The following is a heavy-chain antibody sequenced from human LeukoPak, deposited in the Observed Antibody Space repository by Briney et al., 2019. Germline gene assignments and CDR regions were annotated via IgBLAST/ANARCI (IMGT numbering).Heavy chain of an antibody. V-gene: IGHV3-21*01. CDR3: ASRAGYCSGGSCLDY. Sequence: GGSLRLSCAASGFTFSSYSMNWVRQAPGKGLEWVSSISSSSSYIYYADSVKGRFTISRDNAKNSLYLQMNSLRAEDTAVYYCASRAGYCSGGSCLDYWGQGTLVTVYS. CDR1: GFTFSSYS. D-gene: IGHD2-15*01. J-gene: IGHJ4*02. CDR2: ISSSSSYI.